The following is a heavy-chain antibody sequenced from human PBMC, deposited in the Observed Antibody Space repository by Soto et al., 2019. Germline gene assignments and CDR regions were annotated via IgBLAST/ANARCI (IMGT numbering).Heavy chain of an antibody. Sequence: PGGSLRLSCAASGFTFSSYAMSWVRQAPGKGLEWVSAISGSGGSTYYADSVKGRFTISRDNSKNTLYLQMNSLRAEDTAVYYCAKVLEHFGLPLPDYWGQGTLLTVSS. J-gene: IGHJ4*02. V-gene: IGHV3-23*01. CDR1: GFTFSSYA. D-gene: IGHD3-3*02. CDR3: AKVLEHFGLPLPDY. CDR2: ISGSGGST.